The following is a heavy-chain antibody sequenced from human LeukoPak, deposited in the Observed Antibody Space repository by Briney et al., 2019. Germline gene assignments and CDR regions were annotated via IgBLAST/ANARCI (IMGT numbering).Heavy chain of an antibody. CDR3: ARGDIVVVPAAPTFDY. J-gene: IGHJ4*01. V-gene: IGHV3-64*01. Sequence: GGSLRLSCAASGFTFSSYAMHWVRQAPGKGLEYVSGISSHGGSTYFANSVKGRFTISRENSKNTLYLQMGSLRAEDMAVYYCARGDIVVVPAAPTFDYWGHGTLVTVSS. CDR2: ISSHGGST. D-gene: IGHD2-2*01. CDR1: GFTFSSYA.